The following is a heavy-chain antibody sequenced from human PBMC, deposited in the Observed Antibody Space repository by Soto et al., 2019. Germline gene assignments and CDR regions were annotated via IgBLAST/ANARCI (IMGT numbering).Heavy chain of an antibody. CDR1: GFIFSDYA. Sequence: QVQLVESVAGVVQPGRSLRLSCAASGFIFSDYAMHCVRQAPGKGLVWVAVISYGGDNKYYADSARGRFAMSSDNLKNTLDLQMNSLSLEDTAVYHCAKARHSTSWYGIEAYFWGPGTLVSVSS. D-gene: IGHD6-13*01. CDR3: AKARHSTSWYGIEAYF. CDR2: ISYGGDNK. V-gene: IGHV3-30*09. J-gene: IGHJ4*02.